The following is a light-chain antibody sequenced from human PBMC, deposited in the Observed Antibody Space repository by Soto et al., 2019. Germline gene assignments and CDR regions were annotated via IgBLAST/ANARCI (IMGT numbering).Light chain of an antibody. CDR3: CSYAGSSTFYV. CDR2: EVS. J-gene: IGLJ1*01. CDR1: SSDVGGYNY. V-gene: IGLV2-23*02. Sequence: ALTQPASVSGSPGQWTTISCTGTSSDVGGYNYVSWYQHHPGKAPKLMIYEVSKRPSGVSNRFSGSKSGNTASLTISGLQAEDEADYYCCSYAGSSTFYVFGNGTKVTVL.